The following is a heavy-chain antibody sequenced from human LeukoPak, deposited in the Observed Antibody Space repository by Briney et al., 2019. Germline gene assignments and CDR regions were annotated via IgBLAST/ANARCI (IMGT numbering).Heavy chain of an antibody. D-gene: IGHD3-22*01. J-gene: IGHJ4*02. CDR3: VRDYDISGPQKNFFDY. CDR2: IIPIFGTA. Sequence: SVKVSCKASGGTFSSYAISWVRQAPGQGLEWMGGIIPIFGTANYAQKFQGRVTITADKSTGTAYMELSSLRSEDTAVYYCVRDYDISGPQKNFFDYWGQGTLVTVSS. V-gene: IGHV1-69*06. CDR1: GGTFSSYA.